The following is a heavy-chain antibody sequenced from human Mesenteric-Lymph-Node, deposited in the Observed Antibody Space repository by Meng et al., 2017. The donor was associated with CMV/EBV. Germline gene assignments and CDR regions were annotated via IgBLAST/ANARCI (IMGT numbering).Heavy chain of an antibody. Sequence: LRLSWAASGFTFSNAWMSWVRQAPGKGLEWVGRIKSKSDGGTTDYAAPVKGRFTISRDDSKNTLYLEMNSLKTEDTAVYYCFRAFEYWGQGTLVTVSS. J-gene: IGHJ4*02. CDR2: IKSKSDGGTT. CDR3: FRAFEY. CDR1: GFTFSNAW. V-gene: IGHV3-15*01.